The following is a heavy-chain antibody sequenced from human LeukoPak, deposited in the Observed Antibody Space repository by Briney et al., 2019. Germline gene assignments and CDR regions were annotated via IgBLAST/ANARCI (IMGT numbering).Heavy chain of an antibody. J-gene: IGHJ4*02. CDR1: GFTFSSYW. D-gene: IGHD3-10*01. CDR3: ARDRDSGSAYSPLTLGY. Sequence: GGSLRLSCAASGFTFSSYWMHWVRQAPGKGLVWASRINSDGRSTSYGDSVKGRFTISRDNAKNTVYLQMDSLRVEDTAVYYCARDRDSGSAYSPLTLGYWGQGTLVTVSS. CDR2: INSDGRST. V-gene: IGHV3-74*01.